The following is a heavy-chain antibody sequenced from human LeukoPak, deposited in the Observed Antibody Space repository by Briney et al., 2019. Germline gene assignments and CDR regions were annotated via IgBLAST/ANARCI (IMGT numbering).Heavy chain of an antibody. J-gene: IGHJ4*02. CDR2: IKSKTDGGTT. D-gene: IGHD3-22*01. CDR3: TTESYGSGYYLDY. Sequence: GGSLRLSCAASGFTFSNAWMSWVRQAPGKGLEWVGRIKSKTDGGTTDYAAPAKGRFTISRDDSKNTLYLQMNSLKTEDTAVYYCTTESYGSGYYLDYWGQGTLVTVSS. CDR1: GFTFSNAW. V-gene: IGHV3-15*01.